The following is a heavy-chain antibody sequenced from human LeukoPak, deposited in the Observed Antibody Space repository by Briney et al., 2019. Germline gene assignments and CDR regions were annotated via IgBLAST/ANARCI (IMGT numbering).Heavy chain of an antibody. V-gene: IGHV4-59*01. CDR3: ARDPDY. J-gene: IGHJ4*02. Sequence: SETLSLTCSLSGGSISNYYWTWIRQSPGKGLEWIAFINYSGTTTYNPSLKSRVVISLDTSKKQFSLKLSSVTAADTAVYYCARDPDYWGQGTLVTVSS. CDR2: INYSGTT. CDR1: GGSISNYY.